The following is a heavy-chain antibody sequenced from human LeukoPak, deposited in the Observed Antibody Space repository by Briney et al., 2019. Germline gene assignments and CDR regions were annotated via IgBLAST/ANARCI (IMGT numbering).Heavy chain of an antibody. CDR1: GGTFSSYA. J-gene: IGHJ4*02. CDR2: IIPIFGTA. Sequence: SVKVSCKASGGTFSSYAISWVRQAPGQGLEWMGGIIPIFGTANYAQKFQGRVTITTDESTSTAYVELSSLRSEDTAVYYCARERLGSGYYPKWGQGTLVTVSS. V-gene: IGHV1-69*05. D-gene: IGHD3-3*01. CDR3: ARERLGSGYYPK.